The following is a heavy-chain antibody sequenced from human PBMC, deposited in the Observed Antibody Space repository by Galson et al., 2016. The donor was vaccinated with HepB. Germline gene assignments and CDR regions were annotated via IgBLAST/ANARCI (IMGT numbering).Heavy chain of an antibody. V-gene: IGHV3-23*01. Sequence: GSTYYADSVKGRFTISRDNSKNTLYLQMNSLRAEDTAVYYCAKGARGSLLRYFDWLPLLYYFDSWGQGTLVTVSS. D-gene: IGHD3-9*01. J-gene: IGHJ4*02. CDR2: GST. CDR3: AKGARGSLLRYFDWLPLLYYFDS.